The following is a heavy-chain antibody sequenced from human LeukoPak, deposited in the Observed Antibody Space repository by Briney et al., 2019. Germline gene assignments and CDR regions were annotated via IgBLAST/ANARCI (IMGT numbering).Heavy chain of an antibody. Sequence: GGSLRLSCAASGFTFSSYAMSRVRQAPGKGLEWVSVINNSGGTIYYADSVKGRFTISRDNSKNTLYVQMNSLRAEDTAVYYCAKEGYSRGYYSYYYMDVWGKGTTVTVSS. CDR2: INNSGGTI. CDR3: AKEGYSRGYYSYYYMDV. V-gene: IGHV3-23*01. D-gene: IGHD6-13*01. CDR1: GFTFSSYA. J-gene: IGHJ6*03.